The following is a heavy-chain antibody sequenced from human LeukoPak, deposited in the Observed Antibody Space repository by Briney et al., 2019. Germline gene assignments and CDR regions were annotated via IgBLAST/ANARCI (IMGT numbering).Heavy chain of an antibody. CDR2: MNADGSAR. CDR3: ATYTHWVAGDV. D-gene: IGHD3-16*01. CDR1: GFTFSKSW. J-gene: IGHJ6*02. Sequence: PGGSLRLSCAASGFTFSKSWMSWVRQAPGKGLEWVANMNADGSARDYVDSVKGRFTISRDNARKALYLQMSSLRAEDTAVYYCATYTHWVAGDVWGQGTTVTVSS. V-gene: IGHV3-7*01.